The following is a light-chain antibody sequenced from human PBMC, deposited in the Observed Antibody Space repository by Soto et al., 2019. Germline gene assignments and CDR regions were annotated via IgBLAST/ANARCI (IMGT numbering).Light chain of an antibody. Sequence: QSVLTQPVSVSGSPGQSITISCTGTSNDIGNYNYVSWYQQHPGKAPKVMIYEVSNRPSGISNRFSGSKSGNTASLTISGLQAEDEADYYCTSYTGTSTLYVFGSGAKVTVL. J-gene: IGLJ1*01. CDR1: SNDIGNYNY. V-gene: IGLV2-14*01. CDR3: TSYTGTSTLYV. CDR2: EVS.